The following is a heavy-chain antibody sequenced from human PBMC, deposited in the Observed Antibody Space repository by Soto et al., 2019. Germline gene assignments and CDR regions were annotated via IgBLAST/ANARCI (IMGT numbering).Heavy chain of an antibody. J-gene: IGHJ6*02. CDR1: GGTFSSYA. D-gene: IGHD3-16*02. CDR2: IIPIFGTA. V-gene: IGHV1-69*13. Sequence: SVKVSCKASGGTFSSYAISWVRQAPGQGLEWMGEIIPIFGTANYAQKFQGRVTITADESTSTAYMELSSLRSEDTAVYFCARAVGSLSRMDVWGQGTTVTVSS. CDR3: ARAVGSLSRMDV.